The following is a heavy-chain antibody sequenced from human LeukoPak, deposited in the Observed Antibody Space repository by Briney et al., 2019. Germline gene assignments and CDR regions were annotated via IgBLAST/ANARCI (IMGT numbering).Heavy chain of an antibody. Sequence: PSETLSLTCTVSGGSISSYYRSWIRQPPGKGLEWIGYIYYSGSTNYNPSLKSRVTISVDTSKNQFSLKLSSVTAADTAVYYCAGGELWPNWFDPWGQGTLVTVSS. CDR2: IYYSGST. CDR3: AGGELWPNWFDP. CDR1: GGSISSYY. J-gene: IGHJ5*02. V-gene: IGHV4-59*08. D-gene: IGHD6-19*01.